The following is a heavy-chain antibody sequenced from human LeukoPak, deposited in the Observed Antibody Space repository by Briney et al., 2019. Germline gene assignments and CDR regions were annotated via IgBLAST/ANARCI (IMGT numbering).Heavy chain of an antibody. CDR2: IYYSGST. J-gene: IGHJ4*02. D-gene: IGHD2-21*02. V-gene: IGHV4-59*01. Sequence: PSETLSLTCTVSGGSISNYYWTWIRQPPGKGLEWIGYIYYSGSTNYNPSLKSRVTISLDTSKKRFSLNLSSVTAADTAVYYCARDARGAGCGGDCYLKYYFGYWGQGTLVTVSS. CDR3: ARDARGAGCGGDCYLKYYFGY. CDR1: GGSISNYY.